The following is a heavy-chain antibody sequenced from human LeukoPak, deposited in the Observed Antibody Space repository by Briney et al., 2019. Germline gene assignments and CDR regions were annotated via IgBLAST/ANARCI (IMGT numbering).Heavy chain of an antibody. D-gene: IGHD1-1*01. CDR3: ARHGYYNLQY. CDR2: ISTSSNYI. J-gene: IGHJ4*02. Sequence: GGSLRLSCAASGFTFSSYSMNWVRQAPGKGLEWVSCISTSSNYIHYADSVKGRFTISRDNAKSSLYLQMNSLRADDTAVYYCARHGYYNLQYWGQGTLVTVSS. CDR1: GFTFSSYS. V-gene: IGHV3-21*01.